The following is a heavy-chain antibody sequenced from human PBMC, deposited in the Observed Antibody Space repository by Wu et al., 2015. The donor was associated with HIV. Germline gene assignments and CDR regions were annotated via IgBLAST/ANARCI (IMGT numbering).Heavy chain of an antibody. D-gene: IGHD2-15*01. V-gene: IGHV1-69*13. CDR1: GGTFSSYA. CDR2: IIPIFGTA. Sequence: QVQLVQSGAEVKKPGSSVKVSCKASGGTFSSYAISWVRQAPGQGLEWMGRIIPIFGTANYAQKFQGRVTITADESTSTAYMELSSLRSEDTAVYYCARTGDCSGGSCLIYYYGMDVWGQGDHGHRLL. CDR3: ARTGDCSGGSCLIYYYGMDV. J-gene: IGHJ6*02.